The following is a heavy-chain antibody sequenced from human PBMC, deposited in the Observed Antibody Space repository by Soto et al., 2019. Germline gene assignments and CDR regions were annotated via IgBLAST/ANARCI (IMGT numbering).Heavy chain of an antibody. J-gene: IGHJ5*02. D-gene: IGHD1-26*01. V-gene: IGHV4-4*02. CDR3: ARDMHAGFTHYFDP. Sequence: PSETLSLTCAVSGGSFTSNNWWTWVRQPPGQGLEWIGEIYRTGSTNYNPSLKSRVTISLDTSENQFSLKLTSVTAADTAVYYCARDMHAGFTHYFDPWGQGTRVTVSS. CDR2: IYRTGST. CDR1: GGSFTSNNW.